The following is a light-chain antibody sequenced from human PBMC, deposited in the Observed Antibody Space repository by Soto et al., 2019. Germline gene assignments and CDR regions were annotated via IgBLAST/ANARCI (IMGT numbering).Light chain of an antibody. CDR3: QQFNNYPLT. CDR1: QGISSA. Sequence: AIQLTQSPSSLSASVGDRVTITCRARQGISSALAWFQQKPGKAPKLLIYDSSSLESGVPSRCSGIGSETVFTITISSLQPEDFATYYCQQFNNYPLTFGGGTKVDIK. V-gene: IGKV1D-13*01. J-gene: IGKJ4*01. CDR2: DSS.